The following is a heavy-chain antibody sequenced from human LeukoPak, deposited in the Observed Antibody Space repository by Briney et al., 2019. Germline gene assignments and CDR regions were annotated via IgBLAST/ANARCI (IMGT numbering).Heavy chain of an antibody. D-gene: IGHD4/OR15-4a*01. Sequence: PSETLSLTCVVSGVSLPSNTSYWAWVRQTPGKGLEWVATISSRGDSYYNPSLQSRITISVDTSMNRFSLQLSSATAADTGFYFCARERWCRRSFFDTWAPGILVTVSS. CDR3: ARERWCRRSFFDT. V-gene: IGHV4-39*07. CDR2: ISSRGDS. CDR1: GVSLPSNTSY. J-gene: IGHJ5*02.